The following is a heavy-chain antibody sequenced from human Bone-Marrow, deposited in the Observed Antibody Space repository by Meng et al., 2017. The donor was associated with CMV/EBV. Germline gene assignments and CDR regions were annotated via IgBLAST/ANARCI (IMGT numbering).Heavy chain of an antibody. V-gene: IGHV1-69*02. Sequence: SVKVSCKASGGTFSSYTISWVRQAPGQGLEWMGRIIPILGIANYAQKFQGRVTITADKSTSTAYMELSSLRSEDTAVYYCARVKSVYDFWSGTQWGYFDYWGQGTLVPVSS. D-gene: IGHD3-3*01. CDR1: GGTFSSYT. CDR3: ARVKSVYDFWSGTQWGYFDY. J-gene: IGHJ4*02. CDR2: IIPILGIA.